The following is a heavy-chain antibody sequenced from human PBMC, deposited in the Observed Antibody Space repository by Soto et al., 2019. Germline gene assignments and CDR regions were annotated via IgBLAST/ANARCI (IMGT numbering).Heavy chain of an antibody. D-gene: IGHD3-22*01. Sequence: ASVKVSCKASGYTFTGYYMLWVRQAPGQGLEWMGWINPNSGGTNYAQKFQGWVTMTRDTSISTAYMELSRLRSDDTAVYYCARDRSGYRNWFDPWGQGTLVTVS. V-gene: IGHV1-2*04. CDR3: ARDRSGYRNWFDP. CDR2: INPNSGGT. J-gene: IGHJ5*02. CDR1: GYTFTGYY.